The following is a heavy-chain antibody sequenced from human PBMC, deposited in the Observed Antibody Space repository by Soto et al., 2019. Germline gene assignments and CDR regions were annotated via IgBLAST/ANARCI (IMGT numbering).Heavy chain of an antibody. CDR1: GFTFHNYA. CDR3: AYSSTPFDY. CDR2: ISWHSGNI. V-gene: IGHV3-9*01. J-gene: IGHJ4*02. Sequence: SRRLSCAASGFTFHNYAMHWVRQAPGKGLEWVAGISWHSGNIDFGDSVKGRFTISRDNSKNTLYLQMNSLRAEDTAVYYCAYSSTPFDYRGQRHLVTVGS. D-gene: IGHD6-13*01.